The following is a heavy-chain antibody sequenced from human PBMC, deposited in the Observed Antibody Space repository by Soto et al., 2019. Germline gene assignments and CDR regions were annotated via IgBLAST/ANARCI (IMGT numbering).Heavy chain of an antibody. J-gene: IGHJ6*02. D-gene: IGHD3-3*01. CDR2: INPSGGST. V-gene: IGHV1-46*01. Sequence: ASVKVSCKASGYTFTSYYMHLVRQAPGQGLEWMGIINPSGGSTSYAQKFQGRVTMTRDTSTSTVYMELSSLRSEDTAVYYCARVGIDFWSGYYSLPSSGMDVPGQATTLTVSS. CDR3: ARVGIDFWSGYYSLPSSGMDV. CDR1: GYTFTSYY.